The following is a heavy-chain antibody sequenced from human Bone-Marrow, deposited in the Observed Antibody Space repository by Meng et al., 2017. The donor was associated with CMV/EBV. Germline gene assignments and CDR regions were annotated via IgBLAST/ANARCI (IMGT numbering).Heavy chain of an antibody. J-gene: IGHJ4*02. CDR3: ARDRKTTDYFDY. CDR1: GFSFNKNS. Sequence: GESLKISCAGSGFSFNKNSMHWVRQAPGKGLEWVSSISGSSRYIYYADSVKGRFTISRDNAKNSLYLQMNSLSAEDTAVYYCARDRKTTDYFDYWGRGTLVTVSS. CDR2: ISGSSRYI. D-gene: IGHD1-14*01. V-gene: IGHV3-21*01.